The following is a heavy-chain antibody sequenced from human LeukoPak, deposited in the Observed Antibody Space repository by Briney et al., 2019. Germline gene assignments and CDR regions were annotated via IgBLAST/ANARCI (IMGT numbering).Heavy chain of an antibody. D-gene: IGHD5-18*01. V-gene: IGHV1-24*01. Sequence: ASVKVSCKVSGYTLTELSMHWVRQAPGKGLEWMGGFDPEDGETNYAQKFQGRVTMTEDTSTDTAYMELSSLRSEDTAVYNCATSRGYSYGPPNKHYYYYYYGMDVWGKGTTVTVSS. CDR3: ATSRGYSYGPPNKHYYYYYYGMDV. J-gene: IGHJ6*04. CDR2: FDPEDGET. CDR1: GYTLTELS.